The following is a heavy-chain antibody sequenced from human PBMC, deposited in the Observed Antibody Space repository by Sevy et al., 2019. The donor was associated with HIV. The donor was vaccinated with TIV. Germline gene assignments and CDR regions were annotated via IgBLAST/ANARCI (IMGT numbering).Heavy chain of an antibody. CDR2: IYYNGDT. J-gene: IGHJ4*02. V-gene: IGHV4-39*01. D-gene: IGHD3-16*01. CDR1: GGSMSSSDYF. CDR3: ARHGAWRFYFDF. Sequence: SETLSLTCTVSGGSMSSSDYFWGWVRQPAGKGLEWIGSIYYNGDTYHSPSLKSRVTVAVDTSKNQFFLTLTSVTAADTAIYYCARHGAWRFYFDFWGQGALVTVSS.